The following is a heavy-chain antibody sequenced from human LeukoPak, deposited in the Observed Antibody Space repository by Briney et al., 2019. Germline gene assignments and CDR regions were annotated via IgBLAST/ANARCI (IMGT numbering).Heavy chain of an antibody. V-gene: IGHV3-7*01. CDR1: GFTFSAYW. D-gene: IGHD3-16*02. CDR2: IKVGGSGE. J-gene: IGHJ4*02. CDR3: ARTYDYVWGSSRAQYYFDY. Sequence: PGGSLRLSCAASGFTFSAYWMSWVPQAPGKGVEGGANIKVGGSGESFVDAVKGRFTIYRDNACNSLFLQMNSLRAEDTAVYYCARTYDYVWGSSRAQYYFDYWGQGSLVTVSS.